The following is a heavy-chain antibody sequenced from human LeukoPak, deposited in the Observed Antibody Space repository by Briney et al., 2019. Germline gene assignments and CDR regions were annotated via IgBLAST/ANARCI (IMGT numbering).Heavy chain of an antibody. CDR1: GFTVSSNY. D-gene: IGHD5-24*01. Sequence: GGSLRLSCAASGFTVSSNYMSWVRQAPGKGLEWVSVIYSGGGTYHTDSVKGRFTISRDNSKNTLYLQMNSLRAEDTAVYYCAKGWRYTPRNDAFDIWGQGTMVTVSS. V-gene: IGHV3-53*01. J-gene: IGHJ3*02. CDR3: AKGWRYTPRNDAFDI. CDR2: IYSGGGT.